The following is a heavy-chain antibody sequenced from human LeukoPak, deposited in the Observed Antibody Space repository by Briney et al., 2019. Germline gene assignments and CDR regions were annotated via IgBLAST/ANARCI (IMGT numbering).Heavy chain of an antibody. D-gene: IGHD3-3*01. Sequence: SETLSLTCAVYGGSFSGYYWSWIRQPPGKGLEWIGEINHSGSTNYNPSLKSRVTISVDTSKNQFSLKLSSVTAADTAVYYCGGITIFGVVIHWGQGTLVTVSS. CDR3: GGITIFGVVIH. CDR2: INHSGST. V-gene: IGHV4-34*01. CDR1: GGSFSGYY. J-gene: IGHJ4*02.